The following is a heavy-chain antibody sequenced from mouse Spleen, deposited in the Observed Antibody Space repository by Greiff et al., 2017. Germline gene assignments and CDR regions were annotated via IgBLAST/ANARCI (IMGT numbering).Heavy chain of an antibody. V-gene: IGHV1-39*01. Sequence: LVESGASVKISCKASGYSFTDYNMNWVKQSNGKSLEWIGVINPNYGTTSYNQKFKGKATLTVDQSSSTAYMQLNSLTSEDSAVYYCASGYGNYVFDYWGQGTTLTVSS. CDR1: GYSFTDYN. D-gene: IGHD2-10*02. CDR3: ASGYGNYVFDY. CDR2: INPNYGTT. J-gene: IGHJ2*01.